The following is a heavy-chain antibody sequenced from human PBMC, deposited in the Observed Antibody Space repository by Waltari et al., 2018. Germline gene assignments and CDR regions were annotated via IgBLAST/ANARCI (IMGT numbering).Heavy chain of an antibody. J-gene: IGHJ4*02. V-gene: IGHV3-23*01. CDR2: ITTGGAP. D-gene: IGHD3-10*02. Sequence: EVSLLESGGGLVQPGGSLRLSCADSGFTFSSYAMSWVRQTPGKGLEWVAVITTGGAPYYTDSVKGRFTISGDNAKNTLYLQMNSLSAEDTALYYCAKEAPLVQGFLWADFWGQGTLVTVSS. CDR3: AKEAPLVQGFLWADF. CDR1: GFTFSSYA.